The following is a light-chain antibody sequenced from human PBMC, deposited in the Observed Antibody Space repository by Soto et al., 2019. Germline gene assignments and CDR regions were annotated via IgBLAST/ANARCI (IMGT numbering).Light chain of an antibody. CDR1: SSDVGAYNC. CDR3: SSHGGSNNFYV. J-gene: IGLJ1*01. V-gene: IGLV2-8*01. Sequence: QSALTQPPSASGSPGQSVTISCTGTSSDVGAYNCVSWYQQHPGKAPKLMIHEVSKRPSGVPDRFSASKSGNTASLTVSGLQAEDEADYYCSSHGGSNNFYVFGTGTKLTVL. CDR2: EVS.